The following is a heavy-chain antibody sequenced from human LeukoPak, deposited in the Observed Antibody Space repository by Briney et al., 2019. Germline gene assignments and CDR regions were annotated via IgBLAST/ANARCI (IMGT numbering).Heavy chain of an antibody. V-gene: IGHV3-23*01. D-gene: IGHD2-8*01. CDR1: EFIFSDYA. J-gene: IGHJ5*02. Sequence: PGGSLRLSCAASEFIFSDYAMGWVRQAPGKGLEWVSTIDKTTYPTFYADSVKGRFTMSRDNSKNTLYLQMNSLRAEDTAVYYCAKEASYCTNGICYSRIFDTWGQGTLVTVSS. CDR3: AKEASYCTNGICYSRIFDT. CDR2: IDKTTYPT.